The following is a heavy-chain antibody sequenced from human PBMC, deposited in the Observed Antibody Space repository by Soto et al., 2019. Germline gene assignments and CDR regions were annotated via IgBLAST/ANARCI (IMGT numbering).Heavy chain of an antibody. CDR2: INTGNGNT. V-gene: IGHV1-3*04. Sequence: PSVKVSCKASGYNFSTYALLWVRQAPGQRLEWMGWINTGNGNTKYSQKFQGRVTMTRDTSASTAYMELSSLRSEDTAVYYCARGEGLYYFYSGMDVWGQGSTGTV. D-gene: IGHD3-16*01. CDR1: GYNFSTYA. CDR3: ARGEGLYYFYSGMDV. J-gene: IGHJ6*02.